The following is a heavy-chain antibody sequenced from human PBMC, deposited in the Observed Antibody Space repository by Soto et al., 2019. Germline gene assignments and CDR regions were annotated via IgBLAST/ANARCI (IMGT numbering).Heavy chain of an antibody. CDR3: AIPYCSSTSCYDGNAFDI. V-gene: IGHV4-39*01. CDR2: IYYSGST. CDR1: GGSISSSSYY. Sequence: SETQSLTCPVSGGSISSSSYYWGWIRQPPGKGLEWIGSIYYSGSTYYNPSLKSRVTISVDTSKNQFSLKLSSVTAADTAVYYCAIPYCSSTSCYDGNAFDIWGQGTMVTVSS. D-gene: IGHD2-2*01. J-gene: IGHJ3*02.